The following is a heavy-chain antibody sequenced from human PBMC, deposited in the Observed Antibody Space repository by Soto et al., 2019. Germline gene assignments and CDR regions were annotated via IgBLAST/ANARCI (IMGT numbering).Heavy chain of an antibody. J-gene: IGHJ3*02. D-gene: IGHD5-12*01. CDR3: ANAGSGYSGYVGAFDI. CDR1: GGTFSSYA. Sequence: QVQLVQSGAEVKKPGSSVKVSCKASGGTFSSYAISWVRQARGQGLEWMGGIIPIFGTANYAQKFQGRVAITADESTSTAYMELSSLRSEDTAVYYCANAGSGYSGYVGAFDIWGQGTMVTVSS. CDR2: IIPIFGTA. V-gene: IGHV1-69*01.